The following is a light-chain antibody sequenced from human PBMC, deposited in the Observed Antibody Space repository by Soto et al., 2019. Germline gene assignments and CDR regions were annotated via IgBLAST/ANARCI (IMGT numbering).Light chain of an antibody. CDR2: GAS. J-gene: IGKJ1*01. CDR1: RDVSSNY. CDR3: QQYNNWPPE. Sequence: EIVLTQSPGTLSLSPGERATLSCRASRDVSSNYLVWYQQKPGQAPRLLIYGASGRATGIPARFSGSGSETDFTLTISRLEPEDFAVYYCQQYNNWPPEFGQGTKVDIK. V-gene: IGKV3-20*01.